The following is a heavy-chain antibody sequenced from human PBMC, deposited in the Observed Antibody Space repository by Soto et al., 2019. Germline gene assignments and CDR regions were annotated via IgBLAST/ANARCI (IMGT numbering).Heavy chain of an antibody. CDR3: ARPRSSGWSDTYFIY. V-gene: IGHV3-64*04. D-gene: IGHD6-19*01. CDR1: GFTFSNYD. CDR2: ISSTGHIT. Sequence: GGSLRLSCSASGFTFSNYDMVWVRQAPGKGLEYISAISSTGHITYYAASVKGRFIISRDDSRNSLFLQLNSLKTEDTAVYYCARPRSSGWSDTYFIYWGQGALVTVSS. J-gene: IGHJ4*02.